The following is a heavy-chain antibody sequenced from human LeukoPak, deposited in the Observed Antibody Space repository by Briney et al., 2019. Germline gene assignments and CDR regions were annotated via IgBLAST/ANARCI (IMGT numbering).Heavy chain of an antibody. CDR3: ARYKSFGAFDI. V-gene: IGHV4-4*07. D-gene: IGHD1-1*01. CDR2: IYTSGST. J-gene: IGHJ3*02. CDR1: GVSISSYY. Sequence: SETLSLTCTVSGVSISSYYWSWIRQPAGKGLEWIGRIYTSGSTNYNPSLKSRVTMSVGTSKNQFSLKLSSVTAADTAVYYCARYKSFGAFDIWGQGTMVTVSS.